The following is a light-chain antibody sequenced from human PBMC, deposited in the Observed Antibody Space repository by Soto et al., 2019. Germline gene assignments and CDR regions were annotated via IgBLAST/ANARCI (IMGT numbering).Light chain of an antibody. CDR2: DAS. J-gene: IGKJ5*01. CDR1: RSVSSY. Sequence: EIVLAQVPGTLSLSPGEAATLSCRATRSVSSYLAWYQQKPGQAPRLLIYDASSRPTDIPARFSGSGSGTDFTLTISSLEPEDFALYYCQQRSNWPITFGQGTRLEIK. CDR3: QQRSNWPIT. V-gene: IGKV3-11*01.